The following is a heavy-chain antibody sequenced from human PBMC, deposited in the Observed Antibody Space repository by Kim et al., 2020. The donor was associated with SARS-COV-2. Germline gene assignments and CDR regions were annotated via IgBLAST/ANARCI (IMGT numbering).Heavy chain of an antibody. V-gene: IGHV4-34*01. J-gene: IGHJ4*02. CDR3: ASPSSLTTPYFDY. D-gene: IGHD4-17*01. Sequence: YNPSLKSRVTISVDTSKNQFSLKLSSVTAADTAVYYCASPSSLTTPYFDYWGQGTLVTVSS.